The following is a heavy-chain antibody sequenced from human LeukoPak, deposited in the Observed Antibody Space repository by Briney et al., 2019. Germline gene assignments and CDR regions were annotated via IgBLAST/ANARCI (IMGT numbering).Heavy chain of an antibody. Sequence: GGSLRLSCAASGFTFSTYAMTWVRQAPGKGLGWASIISGSGGNTQYAESVQGRVTISRDNSKNTLYLQIYGLRAEDTAIYFCAKDAVADHYYYFYGMDVWGKGTTVTVSS. CDR2: ISGSGGNT. D-gene: IGHD6-19*01. CDR1: GFTFSTYA. CDR3: AKDAVADHYYYFYGMDV. V-gene: IGHV3-23*01. J-gene: IGHJ6*04.